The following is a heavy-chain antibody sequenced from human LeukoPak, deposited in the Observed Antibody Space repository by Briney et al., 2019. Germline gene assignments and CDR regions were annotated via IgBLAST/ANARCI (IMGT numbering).Heavy chain of an antibody. CDR1: GFTFSSYA. J-gene: IGHJ4*02. V-gene: IGHV3-23*01. D-gene: IGHD6-19*01. Sequence: GGSLRLSCAASGFTFSSYAMSWVRQAPGKGLEWVSTISGSGGSTYYADPVKGRFTISRDNSKNTLYLQMNSLRAEDTAVFYCAKEPYSSGWQIPFDYWGQGTLVTVSS. CDR3: AKEPYSSGWQIPFDY. CDR2: ISGSGGST.